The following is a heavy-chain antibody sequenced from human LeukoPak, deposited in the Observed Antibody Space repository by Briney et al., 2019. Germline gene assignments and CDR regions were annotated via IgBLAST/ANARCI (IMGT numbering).Heavy chain of an antibody. D-gene: IGHD2-2*01. CDR3: ARDECSSTSCYRTKGVDY. CDR2: IWYDGSTT. V-gene: IGHV3-33*01. Sequence: GGSLRLSCAASGVTFSSYGMHWGREAPGRGQWWVAVIWYDGSTTYYAASLKGRFTISRANSKNPLSLQMNCLRAEDTAMYYCARDECSSTSCYRTKGVDYWGQGTLVTVSS. J-gene: IGHJ4*02. CDR1: GVTFSSYG.